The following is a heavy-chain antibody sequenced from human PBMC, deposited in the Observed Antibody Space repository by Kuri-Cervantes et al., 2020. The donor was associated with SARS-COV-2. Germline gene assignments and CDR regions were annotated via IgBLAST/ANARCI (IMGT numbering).Heavy chain of an antibody. CDR3: ARDLWGDSYYYYGMDV. CDR1: GDSVSSNSAA. V-gene: IGHV4-61*01. J-gene: IGHJ6*02. D-gene: IGHD2-21*01. CDR2: IYYSGST. Sequence: SQTLSLTCAISGDSVSSNSAAWSWIRQPPGKGLEWIGYIYYSGSTNYNPSLKSRVTISVDTSKNQFSLKLSSVTAADTAVYYCARDLWGDSYYYYGMDVWGQGNMVTVSS.